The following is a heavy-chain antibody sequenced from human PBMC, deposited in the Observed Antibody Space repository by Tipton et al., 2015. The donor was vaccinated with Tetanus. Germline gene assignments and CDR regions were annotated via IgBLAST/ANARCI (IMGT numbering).Heavy chain of an antibody. CDR3: ARDQARGARGWNYFDY. Sequence: TLSLTCTVSGASISSGANYWSWIRQHPGKGLDWIGYIYNSGSTYYNPSLKSRVTILVDTTKNHFSLKLKSVTAADTAVYYCARDQARGARGWNYFDYWGQGSLVTVSS. V-gene: IGHV4-31*03. CDR2: IYNSGST. CDR1: GASISSGANY. D-gene: IGHD1-26*01. J-gene: IGHJ4*02.